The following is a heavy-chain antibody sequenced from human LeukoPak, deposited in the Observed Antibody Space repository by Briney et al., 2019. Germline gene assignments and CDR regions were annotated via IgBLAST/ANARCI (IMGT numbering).Heavy chain of an antibody. V-gene: IGHV1-2*02. CDR2: INPNSGGT. D-gene: IGHD1-26*01. CDR1: GYTFTGYY. CDR3: ARLKGEWELTFDY. Sequence: ASVKVSCKASGYTFTGYYMHWVRQAPGQGLEWMGWINPNSGGTNYAQKFQGRVTMTRDTSISTAYMELSRLRSDDTAVYYCARLKGEWELTFDYWGQGTLVTVSS. J-gene: IGHJ4*02.